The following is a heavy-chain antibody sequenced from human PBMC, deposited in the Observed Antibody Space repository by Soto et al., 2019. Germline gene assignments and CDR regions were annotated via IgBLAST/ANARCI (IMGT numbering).Heavy chain of an antibody. V-gene: IGHV1-2*02. CDR3: ARDLITMVRGVIN. J-gene: IGHJ4*02. CDR1: GYTFTGYY. D-gene: IGHD3-10*01. CDR2: INPNSGGT. Sequence: AAVKVSCKASGYTFTGYYMHWVRQAPGQGLEWMGWINPNSGGTNYAQKFQGRVTTTRDTSISTAYMELSRLRSDDTAVYYCARDLITMVRGVINWGQGTLVTVSS.